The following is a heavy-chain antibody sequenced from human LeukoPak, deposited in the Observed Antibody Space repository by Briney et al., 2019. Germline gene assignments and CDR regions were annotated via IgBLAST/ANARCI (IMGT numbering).Heavy chain of an antibody. D-gene: IGHD1-14*01. CDR2: ISHIGST. Sequence: ETLSLTCTVSGASISGHYLTWLRQPPGKGLEWIGYISHIGSTNYNPSLKSRVTISVDTSKNQFSLKLTSVTAADTAVYYCARDRISINALDMWGQGTMVTVSS. J-gene: IGHJ3*02. CDR3: ARDRISINALDM. CDR1: GASISGHY. V-gene: IGHV4-59*11.